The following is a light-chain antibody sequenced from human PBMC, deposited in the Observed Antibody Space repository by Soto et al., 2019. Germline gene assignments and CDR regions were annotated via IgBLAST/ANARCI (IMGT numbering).Light chain of an antibody. CDR1: ISDLAIYNY. CDR2: QVT. CDR3: SSYTDSSNYV. V-gene: IGLV2-14*01. Sequence: QTVLTQPSSVSGSPGPSITISCTGTISDLAIYNYVSWYQQQPGKAPKLMIYQVTNLPSGVSNRFSGSRSGNTASLTISGLQAEDEADYYCSSYTDSSNYVFGTGTKVTVL. J-gene: IGLJ1*01.